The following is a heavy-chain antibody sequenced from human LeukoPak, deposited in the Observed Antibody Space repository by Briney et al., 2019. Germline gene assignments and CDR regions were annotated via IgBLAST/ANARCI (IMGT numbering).Heavy chain of an antibody. CDR3: ARESVYYGPSFYYYMDV. J-gene: IGHJ6*03. V-gene: IGHV3-23*01. D-gene: IGHD3-10*01. CDR2: ISGSGGST. Sequence: GGSLRLSCAASGFTFSSYSMNWVRQAPGKGLEWVSAISGSGGSTYYADSVKGRFTISRDNSKSTLYLQMNSLRAEDTAVYYCARESVYYGPSFYYYMDVWGKGTTVTVSS. CDR1: GFTFSSYS.